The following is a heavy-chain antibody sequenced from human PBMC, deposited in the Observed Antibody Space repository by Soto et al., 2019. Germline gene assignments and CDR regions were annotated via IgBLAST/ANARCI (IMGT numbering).Heavy chain of an antibody. D-gene: IGHD1-26*01. V-gene: IGHV3-74*01. Sequence: EVQLVESGGVSVQPGGSLRLSCTASGFTLSNYWMHWVRQAPGKWLVWVSRINTDGSTTTYADSVKGRLTISRDNAKNTMYLQMNSLRNEDTAVDYCVRIKRGESYTIGYWGQGTLVTVSS. CDR3: VRIKRGESYTIGY. CDR1: GFTLSNYW. J-gene: IGHJ4*02. CDR2: INTDGSTT.